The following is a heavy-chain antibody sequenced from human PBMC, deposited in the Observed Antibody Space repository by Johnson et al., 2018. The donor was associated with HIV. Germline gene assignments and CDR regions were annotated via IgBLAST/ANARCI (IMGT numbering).Heavy chain of an antibody. CDR3: ARVGSGSYYARDAFDV. V-gene: IGHV3-48*01. J-gene: IGHJ3*01. Sequence: VQLVESGGGLVQPGGSLRLSCAASGFTFSSFGLNWVRQAPGKGLEWVSYISSGSSSSIYYADSVKGRFTISRDNAKNSLYLQMNSLRAEDTAVYYCARVGSGSYYARDAFDVWGQGTMVTVSS. CDR2: ISSGSSSSI. CDR1: GFTFSSFG. D-gene: IGHD3-10*01.